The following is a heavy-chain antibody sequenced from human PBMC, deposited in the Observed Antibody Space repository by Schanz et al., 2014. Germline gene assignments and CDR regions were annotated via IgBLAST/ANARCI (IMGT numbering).Heavy chain of an antibody. CDR3: ARDRVYRFLKGENRFYFDY. CDR2: ISPYNGNT. CDR1: GYTFTNYG. V-gene: IGHV1-18*01. Sequence: QVRLVQSGAELKMPGATVKVSCETSGYTFTNYGVSWVRQAPGQGLEWVAWISPYNGNTAYAQNLKGSFRMTTDTSTATAYMELRSLTSDDTAVYYCARDRVYRFLKGENRFYFDYWGQGTLVIVSS. J-gene: IGHJ4*02. D-gene: IGHD3-3*01.